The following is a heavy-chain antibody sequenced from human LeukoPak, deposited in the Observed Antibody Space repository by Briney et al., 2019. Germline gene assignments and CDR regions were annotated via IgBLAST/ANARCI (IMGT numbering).Heavy chain of an antibody. Sequence: ASVKVSCKASGYTFTSYGISWVRQAPGQGLEWMGWISAYNGNTNYAQKLQGRVTMTTDTSTSTACMELRSLRSDDTAVYYCARMYYYDSSGYYGIDYWGQGTLVTVSS. D-gene: IGHD3-22*01. CDR3: ARMYYYDSSGYYGIDY. CDR1: GYTFTSYG. J-gene: IGHJ4*02. V-gene: IGHV1-18*01. CDR2: ISAYNGNT.